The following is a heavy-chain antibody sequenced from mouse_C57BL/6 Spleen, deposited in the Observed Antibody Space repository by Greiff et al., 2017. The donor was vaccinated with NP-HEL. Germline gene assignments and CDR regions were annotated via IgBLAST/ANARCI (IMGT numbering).Heavy chain of an antibody. J-gene: IGHJ4*01. CDR1: GYTFTSYW. CDR3: ARTGYYEYDVGMDY. Sequence: QVQLQQPGAELVKPGASVKMSCKASGYTFTSYWITWVKQRPGQGLEWIGDIYPGSGSTNYNEKFKSKATLTVDTSSSTAYMQLSSLTSEDSAVYYGARTGYYEYDVGMDYWGQGTSVTVSS. CDR2: IYPGSGST. V-gene: IGHV1-55*01. D-gene: IGHD2-4*01.